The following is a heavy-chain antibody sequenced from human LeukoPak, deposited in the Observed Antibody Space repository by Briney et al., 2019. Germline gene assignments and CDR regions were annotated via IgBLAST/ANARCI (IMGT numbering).Heavy chain of an antibody. V-gene: IGHV3-23*01. CDR1: GLTFSNYA. Sequence: GGSLRLSCAVAGLTFSNYARHWVRRAPGKGREWVSIITGSAGTSYYAGSVNGRFTISRDNSKNTLFLQLSSLRADDTAVYYCAKDGGTLTGISWGQGTLVTVSS. J-gene: IGHJ4*02. CDR3: AKDGGTLTGIS. CDR2: ITGSAGTS. D-gene: IGHD7-27*01.